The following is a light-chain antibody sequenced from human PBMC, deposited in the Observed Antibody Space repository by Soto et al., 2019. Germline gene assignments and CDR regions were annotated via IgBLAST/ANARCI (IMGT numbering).Light chain of an antibody. V-gene: IGKV1-27*01. J-gene: IGKJ1*01. CDR1: RGIGNA. CDR3: QKYDSAPT. CDR2: SAS. Sequence: DLQMTQSPSSLSASVGDRVTITCRPSRGIGNALAWYQQKPGTVPKLLIHSASTLQSGVPSRFSGSGSGTDFTLTISSLQPEDVASYYCQKYDSAPTFGPGTKVDIK.